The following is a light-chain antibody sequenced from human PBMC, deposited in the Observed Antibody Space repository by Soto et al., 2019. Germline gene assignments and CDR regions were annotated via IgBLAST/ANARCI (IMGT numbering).Light chain of an antibody. V-gene: IGKV3D-15*01. CDR2: EAS. CDR3: QQHANWPLT. CDR1: QSVGTN. Sequence: EIVMTQSPATLSVSPGERATLSCRASQSVGTNVAWYQQTPGQAPRLLIYEASTRATGIPARFSGSGSGTDFTLTISSLEPEDFAVYYCQQHANWPLTFGGGTKVDIK. J-gene: IGKJ4*01.